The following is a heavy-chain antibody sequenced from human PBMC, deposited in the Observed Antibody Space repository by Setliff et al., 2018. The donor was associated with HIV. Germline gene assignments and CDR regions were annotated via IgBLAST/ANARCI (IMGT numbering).Heavy chain of an antibody. CDR3: ARLLHTGPLYFDL. J-gene: IGHJ4*02. Sequence: LSLTCFVSGVSISDHYWGWIRQPPGKGLEWIGYIYSSGTTQYNPSVESRVTMSPXTXXXQFSLTLRSVTAADTAVYFCARLLHTGPLYFDLWGLGTLVTVSS. CDR2: IYSSGTT. CDR1: GVSISDHY. V-gene: IGHV4-4*09. D-gene: IGHD2-8*02.